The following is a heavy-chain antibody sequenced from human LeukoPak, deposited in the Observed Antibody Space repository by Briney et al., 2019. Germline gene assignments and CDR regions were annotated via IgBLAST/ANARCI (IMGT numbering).Heavy chain of an antibody. D-gene: IGHD2-2*01. CDR1: GFTFSSYR. Sequence: GGSLRLSCAASGFTFSSYRMNWVRRAPGTGLVWVSLINSDGSSTNYADSVKGRFTISRDNAKNTLYLQMNSLRAEDTAVYYCATDVPAVTIFGYWGQGTLVTVSS. CDR3: ATDVPAVTIFGY. J-gene: IGHJ4*02. V-gene: IGHV3-74*01. CDR2: INSDGSST.